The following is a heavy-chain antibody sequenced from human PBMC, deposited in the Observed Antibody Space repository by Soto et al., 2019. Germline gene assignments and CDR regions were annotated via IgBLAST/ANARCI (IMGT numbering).Heavy chain of an antibody. V-gene: IGHV3-7*03. D-gene: IGHD4-17*01. CDR2: INRAGREK. Sequence: EVQLVESGGGLVQPGGSLRLSCAASGFAFNTFWMSWVRQAPGKGLEWVANINRAGREKYYVDSVKGRFTISRDNAKSSLYLQMNSLRAEDTAVYYCARDKAYGDSEDYWGQGTLVTVSS. CDR1: GFAFNTFW. CDR3: ARDKAYGDSEDY. J-gene: IGHJ4*02.